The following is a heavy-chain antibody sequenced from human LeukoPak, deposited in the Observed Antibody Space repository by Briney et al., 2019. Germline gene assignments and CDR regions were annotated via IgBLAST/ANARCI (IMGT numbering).Heavy chain of an antibody. CDR1: RFTVSSNY. Sequence: GGSLRLSCAASRFTVSSNYMSWVRQAPGRGLEWVSVIHSGGSTYYADSVKGRFTISRDNPKNTLYLQMNSLRAEDTAVYYCARSYYDSSGYYPGAFDIWGQGTMVTVSS. CDR3: ARSYYDSSGYYPGAFDI. J-gene: IGHJ3*02. CDR2: IHSGGST. D-gene: IGHD3-22*01. V-gene: IGHV3-66*02.